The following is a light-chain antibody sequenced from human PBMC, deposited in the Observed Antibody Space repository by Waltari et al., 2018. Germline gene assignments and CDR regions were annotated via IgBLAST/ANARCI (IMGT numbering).Light chain of an antibody. V-gene: IGLV1-47*01. CDR2: RDD. J-gene: IGLJ2*01. CDR1: SSNIGSNY. CDR3: AAWDDSLSAHVL. Sequence: QSVLTQPPSASGTPGQRVTISCSGSSSNIGSNYVYWYQQLPGTAPKFLIYRDDQRPLGVPDRVSGSKSGTSASLAISGLRSEDEADYYCAAWDDSLSAHVLIGGGTRLTVL.